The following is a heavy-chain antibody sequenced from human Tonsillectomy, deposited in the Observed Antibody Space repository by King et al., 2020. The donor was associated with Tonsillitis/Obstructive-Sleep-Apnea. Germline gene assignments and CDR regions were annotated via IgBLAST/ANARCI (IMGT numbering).Heavy chain of an antibody. D-gene: IGHD1-26*01. CDR1: GGSISSSSYH. Sequence: QLQESGPGLVKPSETLSLPCTVSGGSISSSSYHWGWIRQPPGEGLEWIGSIDYTGSTYYNPSLKSRVTISVDTSNNQFSLKLSSVTAADTAVYYCAREWESGSYQNWGQGTLVTVSS. CDR2: IDYTGST. CDR3: AREWESGSYQN. V-gene: IGHV4-39*07. J-gene: IGHJ4*02.